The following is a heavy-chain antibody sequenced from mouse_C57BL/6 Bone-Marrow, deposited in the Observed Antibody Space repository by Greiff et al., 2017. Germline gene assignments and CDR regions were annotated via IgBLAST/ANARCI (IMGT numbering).Heavy chain of an antibody. CDR1: GYTFTGYW. J-gene: IGHJ2*01. CDR2: LLPGSGST. CDR3: ARGGDYGLFDY. V-gene: IGHV1-9*01. D-gene: IGHD1-2*01. Sequence: VKLMESGAELMKPGASVKLSCKATGYTFTGYWIEWVKQRPGHGLEWIGELLPGSGSTNYNEKFKGKATFTADTSSNTAYMQLSSLTTADSAIYYCARGGDYGLFDYWGQGTTLTVSS.